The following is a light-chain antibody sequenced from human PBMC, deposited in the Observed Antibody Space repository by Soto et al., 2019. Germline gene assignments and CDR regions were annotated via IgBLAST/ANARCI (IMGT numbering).Light chain of an antibody. J-gene: IGKJ1*01. Sequence: EIVLTQSPGTLSLSPGERATLSCRASQSVSSSYLAWYQQKTGQAPRLLIYGASSMATGIPDRFSGSGSGTDFTLTISSLEPEDFAVYYCQQYGSSPWTFGQGTKVEIK. CDR1: QSVSSSY. CDR2: GAS. CDR3: QQYGSSPWT. V-gene: IGKV3-20*01.